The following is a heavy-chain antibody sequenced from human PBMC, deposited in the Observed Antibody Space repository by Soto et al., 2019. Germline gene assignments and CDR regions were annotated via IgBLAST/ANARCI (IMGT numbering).Heavy chain of an antibody. CDR1: GGTFSSYT. V-gene: IGHV1-69*08. Sequence: QVQLVQSGAEVKKPGSSVKVSCKASGGTFSSYTISWVRQAPGQGLEWMGRIIPILGIANYAQKFQGRVTITADKSTSTAYMELSSLRSEDTAVYYCARDEYYYDSSGYYPMLDYWGQGTLVTVSS. CDR2: IIPILGIA. J-gene: IGHJ4*02. CDR3: ARDEYYYDSSGYYPMLDY. D-gene: IGHD3-22*01.